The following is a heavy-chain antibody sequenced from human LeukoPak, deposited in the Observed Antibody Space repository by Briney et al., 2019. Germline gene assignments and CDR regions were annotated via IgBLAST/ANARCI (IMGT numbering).Heavy chain of an antibody. CDR2: ISGSGGST. V-gene: IGHV3-23*01. CDR1: GFTFSSYA. Sequence: GGSLRLSCAASGFTFSSYAMSWVRQAPGKGLEWVSAISGSGGSTYYADSVKGRFTISRDNSKNTLYLQMNSLRAEDTAVYYCAKLGGRWLQLWYFDYWGQGTLVTVSS. D-gene: IGHD5-24*01. CDR3: AKLGGRWLQLWYFDY. J-gene: IGHJ4*02.